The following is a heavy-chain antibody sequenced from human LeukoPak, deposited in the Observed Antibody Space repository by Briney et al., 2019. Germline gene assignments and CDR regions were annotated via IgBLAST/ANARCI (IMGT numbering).Heavy chain of an antibody. CDR2: INPNSGGT. J-gene: IGHJ3*02. CDR1: GYTFTGYY. V-gene: IGHV1-2*02. D-gene: IGHD3-22*01. CDR3: ASAKATITMTTEEEMAFDI. Sequence: ASVKVSCKASGYTFTGYYMHWVRQAPGQGLEWMGWINPNSGGTNYAQKFQGRVTMTRDTSISTAYMELSSLRSEDTAVYYCASAKATITMTTEEEMAFDIWGQGTMVTVSS.